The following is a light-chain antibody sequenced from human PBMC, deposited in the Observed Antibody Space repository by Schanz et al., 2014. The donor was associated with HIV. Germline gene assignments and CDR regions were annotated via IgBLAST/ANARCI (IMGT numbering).Light chain of an antibody. J-gene: IGLJ3*02. CDR1: SSDIGYYKR. CDR3: GTWDDSLNAWV. V-gene: IGLV2-18*01. CDR2: EVS. Sequence: QSALTQPPSVSGSPGQSVTISCTGTSSDIGYYKRVSWYQHPPGTAPKLMIFEVSNRPSGVPDRFSGSKSGTSASLAISGLQSEDETDYYCGTWDDSLNAWVFGGGTKLTVL.